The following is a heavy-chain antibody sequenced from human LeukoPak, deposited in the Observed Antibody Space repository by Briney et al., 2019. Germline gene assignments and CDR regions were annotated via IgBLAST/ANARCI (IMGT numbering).Heavy chain of an antibody. CDR2: IKQDGSEK. V-gene: IGHV3-7*01. Sequence: SGGSLRLSCAASGFTFSSYWMSWVRQAPGKGLEWVANIKQDGSEKYYVDSVKGRFTISRDNAKNSLYLQMNSLRAEDTAVCYCARHPYCSSTSCTYYYYYYMDVWGKGTTVTISS. D-gene: IGHD2-2*01. J-gene: IGHJ6*03. CDR3: ARHPYCSSTSCTYYYYYYMDV. CDR1: GFTFSSYW.